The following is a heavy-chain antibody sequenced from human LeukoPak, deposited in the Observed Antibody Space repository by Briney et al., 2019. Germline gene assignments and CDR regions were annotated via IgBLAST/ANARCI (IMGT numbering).Heavy chain of an antibody. Sequence: GESLKISCKGSGYSFTNYWIGWVRQMPGKGLEWMGIIYPGDSDTRYSPSFRGQVTISADKSISTAYLQWNSLKASDTAMYYCARVDSGVTEALNIWGQGTMVTVSP. CDR3: ARVDSGVTEALNI. CDR1: GYSFTNYW. V-gene: IGHV5-51*01. J-gene: IGHJ3*02. D-gene: IGHD2-8*01. CDR2: IYPGDSDT.